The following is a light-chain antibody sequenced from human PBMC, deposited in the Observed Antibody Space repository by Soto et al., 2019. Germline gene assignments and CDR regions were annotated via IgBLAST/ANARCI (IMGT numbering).Light chain of an antibody. Sequence: QAVLTQPPSVSGAPGQRVTISCTGSSSNIGAGYDVHWYQQLPGTAPKLLIYGNSNRPSGVPDRFSGSKSGTSASLAITALQAGDEADYYCQAYDSSLSGYVVFGGGTKLTVL. J-gene: IGLJ2*01. CDR2: GNS. V-gene: IGLV1-40*01. CDR1: SSNIGAGYD. CDR3: QAYDSSLSGYVV.